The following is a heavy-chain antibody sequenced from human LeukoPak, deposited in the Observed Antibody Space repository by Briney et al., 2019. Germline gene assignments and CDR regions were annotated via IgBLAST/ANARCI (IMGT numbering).Heavy chain of an antibody. CDR1: GFRFSGYG. V-gene: IGHV3-33*01. Sequence: PGGSLRLSCAASGFRFSGYGIPWVRQVPGKGLERVAIIWADGSKEYYADSVKGRFTISRDNSKNTLSLQMNSLRPEDTAVYYCTRAWYSGSFYGMDVWGQGTTVTVSS. J-gene: IGHJ6*02. CDR2: IWADGSKE. CDR3: TRAWYSGSFYGMDV. D-gene: IGHD1-26*01.